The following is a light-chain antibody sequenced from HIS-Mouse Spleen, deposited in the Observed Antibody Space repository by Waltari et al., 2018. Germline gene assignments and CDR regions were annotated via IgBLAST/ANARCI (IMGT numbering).Light chain of an antibody. CDR1: ALPKTY. Sequence: SYELTQPPSVSVSPGQTARITCPGDALPKTYAYWYQQKSGQAPVLVIYEDSKRPSGIPERFSGSSSGTMATLTISGDQVEDEADYYCYSTDSSGNHRVFGGGTKLTVL. V-gene: IGLV3-10*01. CDR3: YSTDSSGNHRV. J-gene: IGLJ2*01. CDR2: EDS.